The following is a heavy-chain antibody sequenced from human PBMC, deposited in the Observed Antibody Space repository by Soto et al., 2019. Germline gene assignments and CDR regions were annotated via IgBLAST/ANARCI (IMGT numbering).Heavy chain of an antibody. CDR1: GDSISSSY. CDR2: IYYSGST. V-gene: IGHV4-59*01. CDR3: ARGYDWFDP. Sequence: QVQLQESGPGLVEPSETLSLTCSVSGDSISSSYWSWIRQPPGKGLEWIGYIYYSGSTNYNPSLKXRXTRXLDTSKNQFSLKVSSVTAADTAVYYCARGYDWFDPWGQGTLVTVSS. J-gene: IGHJ5*02. D-gene: IGHD5-12*01.